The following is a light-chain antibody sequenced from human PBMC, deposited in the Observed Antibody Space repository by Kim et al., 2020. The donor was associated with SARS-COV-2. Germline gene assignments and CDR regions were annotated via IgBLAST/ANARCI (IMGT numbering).Light chain of an antibody. J-gene: IGLJ2*01. V-gene: IGLV6-57*04. CDR1: SGSIATDY. CDR2: DDD. CDR3: QSYDSDNQV. Sequence: NFMLTQPHSVSESPGKTVTISCTRSSGSIATDYVQWYQQRPGGAPITVIYDDDHRPSGVPDRFSGSNDMTSNSASLTVSGLKTEDEADYYCQSYDSDNQVFGGGTQLTVL.